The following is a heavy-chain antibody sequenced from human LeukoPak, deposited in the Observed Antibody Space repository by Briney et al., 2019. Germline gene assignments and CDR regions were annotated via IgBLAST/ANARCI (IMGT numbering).Heavy chain of an antibody. D-gene: IGHD3-22*01. Sequence: GGSLRLSCETSGFNFINYYMSWVRQAPGKGLEWVSVIYSGGSTYYADSVKGRFTISRDNSKNTLYLQMNSLRAEDTAVYYCASCLGYYYDSSGYCYYFDYWGQGTLVTVSS. CDR1: GFNFINYY. CDR3: ASCLGYYYDSSGYCYYFDY. CDR2: IYSGGST. V-gene: IGHV3-66*01. J-gene: IGHJ4*02.